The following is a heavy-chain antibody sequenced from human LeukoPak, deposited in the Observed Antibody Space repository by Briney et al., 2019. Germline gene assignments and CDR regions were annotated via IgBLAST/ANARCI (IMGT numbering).Heavy chain of an antibody. CDR2: ILYDGSNE. V-gene: IGHV3-30*18. J-gene: IGHJ4*02. D-gene: IGHD3-22*01. Sequence: GTSLRLSCAASGFTFSSHGMHWIRQAPGMGLEWVALILYDGSNEYYADSVQGRFTISRDSSRNTLYLQMNSLRAEDTAVYYCAKDGTGGYYYLDYWGQGTLVTVSS. CDR1: GFTFSSHG. CDR3: AKDGTGGYYYLDY.